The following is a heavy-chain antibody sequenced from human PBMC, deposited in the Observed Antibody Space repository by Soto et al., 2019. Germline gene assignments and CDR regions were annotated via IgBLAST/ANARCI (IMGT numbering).Heavy chain of an antibody. Sequence: PSETLSLTCTVSGGSISSSSYYWGWIRQPPGKGLEWIGSIYYSGSTYYNLSLKSRVTISVDTSKNQFSLKLSSVTAADTAVYYCARGITIFGVVIDYWGQGTLVTVSS. J-gene: IGHJ4*02. CDR3: ARGITIFGVVIDY. D-gene: IGHD3-3*01. CDR2: IYYSGST. CDR1: GGSISSSSYY. V-gene: IGHV4-39*01.